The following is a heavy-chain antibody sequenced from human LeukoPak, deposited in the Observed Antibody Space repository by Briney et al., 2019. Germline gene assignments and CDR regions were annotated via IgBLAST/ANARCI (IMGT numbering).Heavy chain of an antibody. CDR1: GFTFSSYA. CDR2: ISGSGGST. D-gene: IGHD3-16*01. V-gene: IGHV3-23*01. Sequence: GGSLRLSCAASGFTFSSYAMSWVRQAPGKGLEWVSAISGSGGSTYYADSVKGRFTISRDNFKNTLYLQMNILRAEDTAVYYCAASLKGGSYFDYWGQGTLVTVSS. J-gene: IGHJ4*02. CDR3: AASLKGGSYFDY.